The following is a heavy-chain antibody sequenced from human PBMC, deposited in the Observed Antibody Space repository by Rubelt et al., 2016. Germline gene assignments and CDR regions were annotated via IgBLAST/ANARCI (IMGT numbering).Heavy chain of an antibody. D-gene: IGHD2-15*01. CDR2: IYDSGST. J-gene: IGHJ6*02. V-gene: IGHV4-59*11. CDR3: ARESGGTQRYGMDV. Sequence: QVQLQQWGAGLLKPSETLSLTCTVSGGSITSHNWSWIRQPPGKGLEWIGYIYDSGSTNYNPSLKSRVSISVNTSKNQFSLKWSSVTAADTALFYCARESGGTQRYGMDVWGQGTTVTVSS. CDR1: GGSITSHN.